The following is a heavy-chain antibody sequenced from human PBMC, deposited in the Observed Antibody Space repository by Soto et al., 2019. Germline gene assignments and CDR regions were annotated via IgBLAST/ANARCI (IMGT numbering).Heavy chain of an antibody. CDR1: GGSFSGYY. V-gene: IGHV4-34*01. CDR2: INHSGST. CDR3: ARLRYFDWLRTWYFDL. D-gene: IGHD3-9*01. J-gene: IGHJ2*01. Sequence: SENLSLTCAVYGGSFSGYYWSWFRQPPGKGLEWIGEINHSGSTNYNPSLKSRVTISVDTSKNQFSLKLSSVAAADTAVYYCARLRYFDWLRTWYFDLWGRGTLVT.